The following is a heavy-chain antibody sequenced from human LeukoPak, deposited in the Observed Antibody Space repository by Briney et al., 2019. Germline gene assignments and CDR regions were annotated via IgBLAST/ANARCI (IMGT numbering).Heavy chain of an antibody. J-gene: IGHJ6*03. CDR2: MNPNSGNT. Sequence: ASVKVSCKASGYTFTSYYMHWVRQATGQGLEWMGWMNPNSGNTGYAQKFQGRVTITRNTSISTAYMELSSLRSEDTAVYYCARTPPARPYYYYYMDVWGKGTTVTVSS. V-gene: IGHV1-8*03. CDR1: GYTFTSYY. D-gene: IGHD6-6*01. CDR3: ARTPPARPYYYYYMDV.